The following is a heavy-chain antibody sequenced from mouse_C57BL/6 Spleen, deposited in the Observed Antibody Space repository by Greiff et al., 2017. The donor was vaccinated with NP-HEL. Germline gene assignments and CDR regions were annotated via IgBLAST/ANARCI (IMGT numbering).Heavy chain of an antibody. D-gene: IGHD3-2*02. CDR3: VRGVSSSGGDAMDY. CDR1: GFTFNTYA. J-gene: IGHJ4*01. CDR2: IRSKSSNYAT. Sequence: EVQGVESGGGLVQPKGSLKLSCAASGFTFNTYAMHWVRQAPGKGLEWVARIRSKSSNYATYYADSVKDRFTISRDDSQSMLYLQMNNLKTEDTAMYYCVRGVSSSGGDAMDYWGQGTSVTVSS. V-gene: IGHV10-3*01.